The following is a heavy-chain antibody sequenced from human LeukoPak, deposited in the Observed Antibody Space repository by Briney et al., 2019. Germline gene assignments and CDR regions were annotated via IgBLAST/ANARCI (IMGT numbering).Heavy chain of an antibody. Sequence: RASVKVSCKASGYTFSGSYIHWVRQAPGQGLEWMGRINPNSGDTNYAQNFQGRVTMTRDTSITTAYMELSSLTSDDTAVYFCARSAENCNNGVCFTDYYMDVWGKGTTVTVSS. D-gene: IGHD2-8*01. CDR2: INPNSGDT. V-gene: IGHV1-2*06. CDR3: ARSAENCNNGVCFTDYYMDV. CDR1: GYTFSGSY. J-gene: IGHJ6*03.